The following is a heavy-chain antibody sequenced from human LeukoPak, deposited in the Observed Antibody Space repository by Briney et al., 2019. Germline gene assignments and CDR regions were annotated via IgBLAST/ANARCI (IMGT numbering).Heavy chain of an antibody. V-gene: IGHV3-9*01. D-gene: IGHD3-22*01. J-gene: IGHJ4*02. CDR2: INWNSDSI. CDR3: AKGDSSTPKYYLGY. CDR1: GFTFDDYA. Sequence: AGGSLRLSCAASGFTFDDYAMHWVRQAPGKGLEWVSGINWNSDSIDYADFVKGRFTISRDNAKNSLYLQMNSLRPEDTALYYCAKGDSSTPKYYLGYWGQGTLVTVSS.